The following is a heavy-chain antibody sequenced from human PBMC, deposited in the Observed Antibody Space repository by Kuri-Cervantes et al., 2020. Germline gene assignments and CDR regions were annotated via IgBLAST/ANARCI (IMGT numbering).Heavy chain of an antibody. D-gene: IGHD4-17*01. CDR2: FDPEDGET. J-gene: IGHJ4*02. CDR3: ATGASLEYGDYVYYFDY. CDR1: GYTLTELS. V-gene: IGHV1-24*01. Sequence: ASVKVSCKVSGYTLTELSMHWVRQAPGKGLEWMGGFDPEDGETIYAQKFQGRVTMTEDTSTNTAYMELSSLRSEDTAVYYCATGASLEYGDYVYYFDYWGQGTRVTVSS.